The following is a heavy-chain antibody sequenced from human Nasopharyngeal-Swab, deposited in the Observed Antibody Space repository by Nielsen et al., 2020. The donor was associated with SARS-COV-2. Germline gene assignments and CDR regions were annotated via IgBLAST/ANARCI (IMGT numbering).Heavy chain of an antibody. V-gene: IGHV4-59*08. J-gene: IGHJ4*02. Sequence: SETLSLTCSVSGGSTSNYHWNWIRQPPGKGLEWIGYTYYSGSTNYNPSLKSRVTISVDTSKNQFSLKLSSVTAADTAVYYCARRGEGYGDYLDYWGQGTLVTVSS. CDR3: ARRGEGYGDYLDY. CDR1: GGSTSNYH. D-gene: IGHD4-17*01. CDR2: TYYSGST.